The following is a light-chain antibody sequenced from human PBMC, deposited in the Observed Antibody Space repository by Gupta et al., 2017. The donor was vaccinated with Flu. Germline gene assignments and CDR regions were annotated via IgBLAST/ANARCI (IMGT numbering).Light chain of an antibody. V-gene: IGKV3-11*01. CDR3: QRRANKLPALT. CDR1: QSVSSY. Sequence: EIVLTQSPATLSLSPGDRATLSCRASQSVSSYLAWYQQKPGQPPRLLIYDASTRATGIPARFRGSGSGTDIALSISSRGPAYFAVDYCQRRANKLPALTFGRGTKVEIK. CDR2: DAS. J-gene: IGKJ4*01.